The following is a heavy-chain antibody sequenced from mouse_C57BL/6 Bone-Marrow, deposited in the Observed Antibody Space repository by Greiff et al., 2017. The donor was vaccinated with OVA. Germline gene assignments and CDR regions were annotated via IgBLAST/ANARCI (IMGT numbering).Heavy chain of an antibody. CDR3: ARDDYAMDY. CDR1: GFTFSDFY. Sequence: EVKVVESGGGLVQSGRSLRLSCATSGFTFSDFYMDWVRQAPGKGLEWIAASRNKANDYTTEYSASVKGRIIVSSDTSQSILYLQMNALRAEDTAIYYCARDDYAMDYWGQGTSVTVSS. CDR2: SRNKANDYTT. V-gene: IGHV7-1*01. J-gene: IGHJ4*01.